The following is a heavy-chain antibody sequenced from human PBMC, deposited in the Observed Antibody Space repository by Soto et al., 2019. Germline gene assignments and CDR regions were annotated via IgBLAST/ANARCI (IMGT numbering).Heavy chain of an antibody. Sequence: SETLSLTCTVSGGSVNSASFFWTWFRQPPGRGLEWIGYIYSNGSTSYNPSLRSRVTISVDTSQNQFSLNLNSLTAADTAVYYCARSRDFDYWCQGTLVTVSS. J-gene: IGHJ4*02. CDR3: ARSRDFDY. CDR1: GGSVNSASFF. CDR2: IYSNGST. V-gene: IGHV4-61*01.